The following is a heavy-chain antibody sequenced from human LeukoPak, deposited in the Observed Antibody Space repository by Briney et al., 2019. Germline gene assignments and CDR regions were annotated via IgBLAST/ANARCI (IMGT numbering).Heavy chain of an antibody. CDR1: GGSISSYY. CDR2: IYTSGST. J-gene: IGHJ4*02. Sequence: MPSETLSLTCTVSGGSISSYYWSWIRQPPGKGLECIGYIYTSGSTNYNPSLKSRVTISVDTSKNQFSLKLSSVTAADTAVYYCARVLISRAGDRRVDYWGQGTLVTVSS. D-gene: IGHD1-14*01. CDR3: ARVLISRAGDRRVDY. V-gene: IGHV4-4*09.